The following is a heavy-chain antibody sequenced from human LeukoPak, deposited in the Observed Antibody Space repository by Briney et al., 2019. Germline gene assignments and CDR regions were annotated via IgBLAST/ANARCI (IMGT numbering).Heavy chain of an antibody. D-gene: IGHD6-19*01. V-gene: IGHV3-23*01. J-gene: IGHJ5*02. CDR2: ISGSGGRT. CDR3: AKATDSSGWDPFDP. Sequence: PGGSLRLSCAASGFTFSSYAMSWVRQAPGKGLEGVSAISGSGGRTYYADSVKGRFTISRDNSKNTLYLQMNSLRAEDTAVYYCAKATDSSGWDPFDPWGQGTLVTVSS. CDR1: GFTFSSYA.